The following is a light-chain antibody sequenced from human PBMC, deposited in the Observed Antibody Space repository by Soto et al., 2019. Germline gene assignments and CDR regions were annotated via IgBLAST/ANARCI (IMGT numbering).Light chain of an antibody. CDR3: CSNGRSSTLEVV. V-gene: IGLV2-23*02. CDR2: EDN. J-gene: IGLJ3*02. Sequence: QSALTQPASVSGSPGQSITISCTGISTDVYSHNLVSWYQQHPGKAPKVIISEDNKRPSGVSNRFSGSKSGNTASLTISDLQAEDEADYYCCSNGRSSTLEVVFGGGTKLTVL. CDR1: STDVYSHNL.